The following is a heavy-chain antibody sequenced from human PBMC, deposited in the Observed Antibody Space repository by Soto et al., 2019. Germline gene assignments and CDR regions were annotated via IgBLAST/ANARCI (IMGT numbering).Heavy chain of an antibody. V-gene: IGHV3-48*01. J-gene: IGHJ6*03. CDR2: ISSSSSTI. Sequence: GGSLRLSCAASGFTFSSYSMNWVRQAPGKGLEWVSYISSSSSTIYYADSVKGRFTISRDNAKNSLYLQMNSLRAEDTVVYYCARGRDRYCSSTSCPDMDVWGKGTTVTVSS. CDR3: ARGRDRYCSSTSCPDMDV. D-gene: IGHD2-2*01. CDR1: GFTFSSYS.